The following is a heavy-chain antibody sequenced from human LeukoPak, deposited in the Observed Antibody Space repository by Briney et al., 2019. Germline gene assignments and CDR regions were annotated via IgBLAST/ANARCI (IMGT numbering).Heavy chain of an antibody. CDR2: INPSGGST. J-gene: IGHJ6*03. Sequence: GASVKVSCKASGYTFTSYYMHWVRQAPGQGLEWMGIINPSGGSTSYAQKFQGRVIMTTDTSTSTAYMELRSLRSDDTAVYYCAREGGIARPPYLYYYIDVWGKGTTVTVSS. V-gene: IGHV1-46*01. D-gene: IGHD6-6*01. CDR1: GYTFTSYY. CDR3: AREGGIARPPYLYYYIDV.